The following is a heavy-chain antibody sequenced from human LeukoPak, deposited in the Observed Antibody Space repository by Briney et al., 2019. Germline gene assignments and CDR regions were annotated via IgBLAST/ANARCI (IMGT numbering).Heavy chain of an antibody. J-gene: IGHJ4*02. D-gene: IGHD3-22*01. CDR2: IIGSGGYT. CDR1: GFTFSSYA. Sequence: GGSLRLSCAASGFTFSSYAMSWVRQAPGKGLEWVSAIIGSGGYTYYADSVKGRFTISRDNSKNTLSLQMNSLRAEDTAVYYCAKDPRDDSSGYYYFGYFDYWGQGTLVTVSS. V-gene: IGHV3-23*01. CDR3: AKDPRDDSSGYYYFGYFDY.